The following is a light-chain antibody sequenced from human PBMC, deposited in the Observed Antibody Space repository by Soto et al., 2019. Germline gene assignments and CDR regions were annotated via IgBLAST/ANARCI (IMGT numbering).Light chain of an antibody. Sequence: EIVLTQSPGTLSLSPGERATISCRASQSVSSSYLAWYQQNRGQAPRLLIYGASSRAPGIPDRFGGSGSGTDFTLTISRLEPEDFAVYYCQQYGSSRWTFGQGTK. CDR2: GAS. V-gene: IGKV3-20*01. CDR3: QQYGSSRWT. J-gene: IGKJ1*01. CDR1: QSVSSSY.